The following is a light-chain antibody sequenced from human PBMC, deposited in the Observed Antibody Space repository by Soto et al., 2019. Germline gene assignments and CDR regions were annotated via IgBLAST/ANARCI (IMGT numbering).Light chain of an antibody. Sequence: DIQMTQSPSSVSASVGDRVSITCRASQGISSWLAWYQQKPGGAPKLLIYTGSSLQSGVASRFRGTGSGTDFTLTILSRQPEDVATYHLQQSNRSPRSCGGGNKVAIK. CDR3: QQSNRSPRS. J-gene: IGKJ4*01. CDR1: QGISSW. V-gene: IGKV1-12*01. CDR2: TGS.